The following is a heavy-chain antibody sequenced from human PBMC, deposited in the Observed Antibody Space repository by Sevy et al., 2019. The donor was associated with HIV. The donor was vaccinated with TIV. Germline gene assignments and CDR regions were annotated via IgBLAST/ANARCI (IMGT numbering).Heavy chain of an antibody. CDR1: GFDFSIYS. Sequence: GGSLRLSCAASGFDFSIYSMSWVRQAPGKGLEWVSTLSFGCGKINYADSVKGRFTISRDNSKRSVYLQMINMRVEETAVYYCAREGCTKPHDYWGQGTLVTVSS. V-gene: IGHV3-23*01. CDR3: AREGCTKPHDY. CDR2: LSFGCGKI. D-gene: IGHD2-8*01. J-gene: IGHJ4*02.